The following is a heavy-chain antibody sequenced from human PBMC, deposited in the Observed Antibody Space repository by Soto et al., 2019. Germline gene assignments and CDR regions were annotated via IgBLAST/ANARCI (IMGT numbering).Heavy chain of an antibody. Sequence: SETLSLTCTVSGDSISNYYWSWIRQSAGKGLEWIGRISATGRTTYISSLKSRISLSLDASKNQFSLNLKFVTAADTAVYFCARDQSGAADIWGQGTMVRVS. D-gene: IGHD7-27*01. CDR2: ISATGRT. V-gene: IGHV4-4*07. CDR1: GDSISNYY. CDR3: ARDQSGAADI. J-gene: IGHJ3*02.